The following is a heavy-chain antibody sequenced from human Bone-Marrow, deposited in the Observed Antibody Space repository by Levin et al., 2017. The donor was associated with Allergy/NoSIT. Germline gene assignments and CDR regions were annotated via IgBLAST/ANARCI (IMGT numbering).Heavy chain of an antibody. D-gene: IGHD3-10*01. Sequence: ASVKVSCKTSGYTFTSYDINWMRQATGQGLEWMGWMNPDSGNTGYAQNFQGRVTMTRNTSISTAYMELSSLTSEDTAVYYCARRFGYYYYYMDVWGQGTTVIVSS. CDR2: MNPDSGNT. V-gene: IGHV1-8*01. J-gene: IGHJ6*03. CDR3: ARRFGYYYYYMDV. CDR1: GYTFTSYD.